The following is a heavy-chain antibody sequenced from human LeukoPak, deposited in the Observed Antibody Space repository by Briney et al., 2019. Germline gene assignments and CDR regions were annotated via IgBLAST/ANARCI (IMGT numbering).Heavy chain of an antibody. J-gene: IGHJ5*02. CDR2: TIPILGIA. CDR3: ARDQLFPVDP. V-gene: IGHV1-69*04. Sequence: ASVKVSCKASGGTFSSYTISWVRQAPGQGLEWMGRTIPILGIANYAQKFQGRVTITADKSTSTAYMELSSLRSEDTAVYYCARDQLFPVDPWGQGTLVTVSS. D-gene: IGHD3-10*01. CDR1: GGTFSSYT.